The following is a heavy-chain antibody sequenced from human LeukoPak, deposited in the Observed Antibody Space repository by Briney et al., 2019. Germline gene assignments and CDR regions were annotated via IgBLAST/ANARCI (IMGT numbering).Heavy chain of an antibody. CDR1: GFTFSRYG. Sequence: GGSLRLSCAASGFTFSRYGMHWVRQAPGKGLEWVAFIRYDGSNKYYADSVKGRFTISRDNSKNTLYLQMNSLRAEDTAVYYCAKDLSSVSAHNYYYYYMDVWGKGTTVTVSS. CDR2: IRYDGSNK. CDR3: AKDLSSVSAHNYYYYYMDV. J-gene: IGHJ6*03. V-gene: IGHV3-30*02. D-gene: IGHD3-16*02.